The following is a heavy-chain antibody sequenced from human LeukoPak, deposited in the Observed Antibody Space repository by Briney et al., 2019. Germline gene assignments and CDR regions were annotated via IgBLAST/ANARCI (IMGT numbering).Heavy chain of an antibody. Sequence: ASVKVSCKASGYTFTDYYMHWVRQAPGQGLEWMAWINPDGGGTKYAQEFQGRVTLTRDTSISTAYMELRSLRSDDTAVYYCARAGVGSGWPFWGQGTVVTVLS. V-gene: IGHV1-2*02. D-gene: IGHD6-19*01. CDR1: GYTFTDYY. J-gene: IGHJ4*02. CDR2: INPDGGGT. CDR3: ARAGVGSGWPF.